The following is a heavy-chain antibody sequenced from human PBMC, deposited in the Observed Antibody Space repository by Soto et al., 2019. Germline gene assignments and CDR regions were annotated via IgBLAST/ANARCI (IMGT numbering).Heavy chain of an antibody. D-gene: IGHD4-17*01. Sequence: QVQLVESGGGVVQPGRSLRLSCAASGFTFSSYGMHWVRQAPGKGLEWVAVISYDGSNKYYADSVKGRFTITRDNSKNTMYLQMNSLRAEDTAVYYCAKALTETTKYFYYYARDVGGEGTTVAVSS. V-gene: IGHV3-30*18. CDR3: AKALTETTKYFYYYARDV. J-gene: IGHJ6*02. CDR2: ISYDGSNK. CDR1: GFTFSSYG.